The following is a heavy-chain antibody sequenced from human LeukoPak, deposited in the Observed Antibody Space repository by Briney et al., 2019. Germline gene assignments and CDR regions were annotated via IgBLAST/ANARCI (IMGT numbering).Heavy chain of an antibody. V-gene: IGHV4-59*12. CDR2: IYNSGST. CDR3: ASTRSGCFDY. CDR1: GGSISSYY. Sequence: RASETLSLTCTVSGGSISSYYWSWIRQPPGKGLEWIGYIYNSGSTNYNPSLKSRVTISVDTSKNQFSLKLSSVTAADTAVYYCASTRSGCFDYWGQGTLVTVSS. J-gene: IGHJ4*02. D-gene: IGHD6-19*01.